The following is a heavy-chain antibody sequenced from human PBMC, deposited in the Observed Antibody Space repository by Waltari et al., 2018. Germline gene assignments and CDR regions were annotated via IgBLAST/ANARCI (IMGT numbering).Heavy chain of an antibody. V-gene: IGHV1-69*08. CDR1: GGTFSSYT. D-gene: IGHD3-22*01. Sequence: QVQLVQSGAEVKKPGSSVKVSCKASGGTFSSYTISWVRQAPGQGLEWMGRIIPILGIANYAQKFQGRVTITADKSTSTAYMELSSLRSEDTAVYYCATEGYDSSGWWYFQHWGQGTLVTVSS. CDR2: IIPILGIA. J-gene: IGHJ1*01. CDR3: ATEGYDSSGWWYFQH.